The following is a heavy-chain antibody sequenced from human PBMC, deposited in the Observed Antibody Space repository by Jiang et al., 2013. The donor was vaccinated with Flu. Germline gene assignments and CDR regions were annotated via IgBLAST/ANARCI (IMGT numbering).Heavy chain of an antibody. CDR1: GGSFSGYA. CDR3: AREFPYYEGRNSDLRGAHYFDS. V-gene: IGHV4-34*01. D-gene: IGHD3-16*01. Sequence: LLKPSETLSLTCAVYGGSFSGYAWTWIRQPPGKGLEWIGEVTPSGRTNYKSSLRSRVTISVESSKNQFSVNLRYLTAADTAVYFCAREFPYYEGRNSDLRGAHYFDSVGPGNPGHRRPQ. J-gene: IGHJ4*02. CDR2: VTPSGRT.